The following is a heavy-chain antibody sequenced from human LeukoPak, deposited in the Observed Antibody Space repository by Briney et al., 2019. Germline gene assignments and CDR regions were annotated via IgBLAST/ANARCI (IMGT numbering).Heavy chain of an antibody. CDR1: GFTFSSYW. CDR2: INSDGSST. V-gene: IGHV3-74*01. J-gene: IGHJ6*02. D-gene: IGHD2-15*01. Sequence: GGSLRLSCAASGFTFSSYWMHWVRQAPGKGLVWVSRINSDGSSTSYADSVKGRFTISRDNAKNTLYLQMNSLRAEDTAVYYCARRLEAANKNNYYYYGMDVWGQGTTVTVSS. CDR3: ARRLEAANKNNYYYYGMDV.